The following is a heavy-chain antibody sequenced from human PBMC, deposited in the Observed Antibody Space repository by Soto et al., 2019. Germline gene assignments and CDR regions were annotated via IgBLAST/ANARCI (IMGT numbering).Heavy chain of an antibody. D-gene: IGHD3-3*01. CDR1: GDSVSGNSVT. Sequence: PSQTLSLTCAISGDSVSGNSVTWNWIRQSPSRGLEWLGRTYYRSKWYSDYAVSVKSRVTINPDTSKNQFSLQLNSVTPEDTAVYYCARDPVPSDFWSGSAAVWFDPWGQGTLVTVSS. V-gene: IGHV6-1*01. CDR2: TYYRSKWYS. J-gene: IGHJ5*02. CDR3: ARDPVPSDFWSGSAAVWFDP.